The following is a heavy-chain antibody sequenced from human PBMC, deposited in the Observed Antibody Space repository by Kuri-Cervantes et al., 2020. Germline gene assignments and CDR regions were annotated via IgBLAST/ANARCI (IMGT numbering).Heavy chain of an antibody. CDR1: GGFISSYY. V-gene: IGHV4-59*01. D-gene: IGHD3-22*01. J-gene: IGHJ4*02. CDR3: ARGRYDSSGYYYRGHFDY. Sequence: ETLSLTWTGSGGFISSYYWSWIRQPPGKGLEWIGCIYYSGSTNYNPSLKSEGTIAVNTSKNQFPLKLSSVTAADTAVYYCARGRYDSSGYYYRGHFDYWGQGTLVTVSS. CDR2: IYYSGST.